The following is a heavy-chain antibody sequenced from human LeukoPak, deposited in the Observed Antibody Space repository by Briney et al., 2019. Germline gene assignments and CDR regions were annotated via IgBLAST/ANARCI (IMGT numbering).Heavy chain of an antibody. CDR1: GGSFSGYY. V-gene: IGHV4-34*01. CDR2: MNHSGST. D-gene: IGHD5-12*01. Sequence: PSETLSLTCAVYGGSFSGYYWSWSRQPPGKGLEWIGEMNHSGSTNYNASLKSRVTISVDTSKNQFSLKLSSVTAADTAVYYCARRPQYSGYGPLDYWGQGTLVTVSS. CDR3: ARRPQYSGYGPLDY. J-gene: IGHJ4*02.